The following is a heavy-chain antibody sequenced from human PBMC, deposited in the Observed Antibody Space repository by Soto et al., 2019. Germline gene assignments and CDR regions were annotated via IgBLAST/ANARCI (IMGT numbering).Heavy chain of an antibody. CDR1: GFTLSNYA. D-gene: IGHD6-19*01. Sequence: DVQLLESGGGLVQPGGSLRLTCAASGFTLSNYAMSWVRQAPGKGLEWVSVVSGHSRNIYYADSLRGRFTISRDNSKNTLSLQMNSVRVEDTDVYRWAKTKPSRAHTSGWNDWFDPWGQGTLVTVPS. CDR2: VSGHSRNI. J-gene: IGHJ5*02. V-gene: IGHV3-23*01. CDR3: AKTKPSRAHTSGWNDWFDP.